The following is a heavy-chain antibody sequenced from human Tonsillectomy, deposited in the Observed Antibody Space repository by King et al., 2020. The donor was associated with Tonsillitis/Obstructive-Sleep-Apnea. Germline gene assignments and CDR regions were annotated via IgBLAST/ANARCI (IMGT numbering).Heavy chain of an antibody. CDR2: IIPIFGTA. J-gene: IGHJ6*03. CDR3: ARVIGYSGYDNDYNYYYMDV. CDR1: GGTFSSYA. Sequence: VQLVESGAEVKKPGSSVKVSCKASGGTFSSYAISWVRQAPGQGLEWMGGIIPIFGTANYAQKFQGRVTITADESTSTAYMELSSLRSEDTAVYYCARVIGYSGYDNDYNYYYMDVWGKGTTVTVSS. D-gene: IGHD5-12*01. V-gene: IGHV1-69*01.